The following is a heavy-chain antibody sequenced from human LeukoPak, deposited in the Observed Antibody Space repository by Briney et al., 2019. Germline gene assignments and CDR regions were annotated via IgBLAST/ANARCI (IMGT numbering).Heavy chain of an antibody. CDR3: ANNRRDGYNYYFDY. D-gene: IGHD5-24*01. J-gene: IGHJ4*02. CDR2: ISGSGGST. CDR1: GFTFSSYA. Sequence: GGSLRLSCAASGFTFSSYAMSWVRQAPGKGLEWVAAISGSGGSTYYADSVKGRFTISRDNSKKTLYLQMNSLRAEDTAVYYCANNRRDGYNYYFDYWGQGTLVTVSS. V-gene: IGHV3-23*01.